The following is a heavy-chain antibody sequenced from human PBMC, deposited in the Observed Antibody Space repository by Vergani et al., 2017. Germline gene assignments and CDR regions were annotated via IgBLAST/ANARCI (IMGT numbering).Heavy chain of an antibody. Sequence: QVQLVQSGAEVKKPGSSVKVSCKASGGTFSSYTISWVRQAPGQGLEWMGRISPILGIANYAQKFQDRVTMTRNTSISTAYMELSSLRSGDTAVYYCARWDYYGSGSGNYWGQGTLVTVSS. D-gene: IGHD3-10*01. J-gene: IGHJ4*02. V-gene: IGHV1-69*02. CDR1: GGTFSSYT. CDR3: ARWDYYGSGSGNY. CDR2: ISPILGIA.